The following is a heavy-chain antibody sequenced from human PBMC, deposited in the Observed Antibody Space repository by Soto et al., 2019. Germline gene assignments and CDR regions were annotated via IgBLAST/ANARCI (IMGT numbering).Heavy chain of an antibody. CDR2: ISGSGGST. CDR1: VFTFISYA. J-gene: IGHJ4*02. Sequence: TGGSLRLSCASSVFTFISYAMSWVRQAPGKGLEWVSAISGSGGSTYYADSVKGRFTISRDNSKNTLYLQMNSLRAEDTAVYYCANVRFLEWLYISYWGQGTLVTVSS. D-gene: IGHD3-3*01. V-gene: IGHV3-23*01. CDR3: ANVRFLEWLYISY.